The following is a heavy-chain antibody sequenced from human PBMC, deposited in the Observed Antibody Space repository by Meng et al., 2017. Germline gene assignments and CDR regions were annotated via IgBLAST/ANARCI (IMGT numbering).Heavy chain of an antibody. CDR1: GCSISSSNW. J-gene: IGHJ4*02. CDR3: ARWVPEDTAMGAYYFDY. CDR2: IYHSGST. Sequence: QVPLEESRPVLGKPAGTLSLTCAVSGCSISSSNWWSWVRQPPGKGLEWIGEIYHSGSTNYNPSLKSRVTISVDKSKNQFSLKLSSVTAADTAVYYCARWVPEDTAMGAYYFDYWGQGTLVTVSS. D-gene: IGHD5-18*01. V-gene: IGHV4-4*02.